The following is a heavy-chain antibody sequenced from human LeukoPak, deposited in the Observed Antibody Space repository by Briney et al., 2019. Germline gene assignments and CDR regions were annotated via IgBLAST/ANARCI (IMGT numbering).Heavy chain of an antibody. CDR2: ISSSSVYK. V-gene: IGHV3-21*01. D-gene: IGHD6-19*01. CDR1: GFTFSIYS. Sequence: GGSLRLSCAASGFTFSIYSINWVRQVPGKGLELVSFISSSSVYKYYADSVKGRFTISRDNSKNTLYLQMNSLRAEDTAVYYCAKDRRLVSYYYYYMDVWGKGTTVTVS. J-gene: IGHJ6*03. CDR3: AKDRRLVSYYYYYMDV.